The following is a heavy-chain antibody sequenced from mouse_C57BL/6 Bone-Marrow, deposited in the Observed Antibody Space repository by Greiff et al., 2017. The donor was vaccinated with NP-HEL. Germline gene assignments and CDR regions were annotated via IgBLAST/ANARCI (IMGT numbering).Heavy chain of an antibody. CDR2: ISSGGSYT. D-gene: IGHD1-1*01. CDR3: ARHDYGPWFAY. V-gene: IGHV5-6*01. CDR1: GFTFSSYG. Sequence: VQLKESGGDLVKPGGSLKLSCAASGFTFSSYGMSWVRQTPDKRLEWVATISSGGSYTYYPDSVQGRFTISRDKATNTLYLHMSSLKSEDTAMYYCARHDYGPWFAYWGQGTLVTVSA. J-gene: IGHJ3*01.